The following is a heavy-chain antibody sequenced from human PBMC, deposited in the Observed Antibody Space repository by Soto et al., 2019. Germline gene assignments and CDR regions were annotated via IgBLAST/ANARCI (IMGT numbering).Heavy chain of an antibody. Sequence: PSETLSLTCAVYGGSFSGYYCSWNRQPPGKGLEWIGEINHSGSTNYNPSLKSRVPISVDTSKIQFSLKLSSVPAADPAVYYCASGEGGHDYWGQGTLVTVSS. CDR2: INHSGST. J-gene: IGHJ4*02. CDR1: GGSFSGYY. CDR3: ASGEGGHDY. V-gene: IGHV4-34*01. D-gene: IGHD1-26*01.